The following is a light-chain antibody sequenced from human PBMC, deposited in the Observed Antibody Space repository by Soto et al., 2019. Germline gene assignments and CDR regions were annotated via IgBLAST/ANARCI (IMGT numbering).Light chain of an antibody. J-gene: IGKJ4*01. CDR3: QQLNSYPLS. CDR2: GAH. CDR1: QDISSY. Sequence: DIQLTQSPSLLSASVGDRVTITCRASQDISSYLAWYQQKPGRAPELLIHGAHSLHSGVPSRFSGSGSGTEFSLTISSLQPEDFATYYCQQLNSYPLSFGGGTKVKI. V-gene: IGKV1-9*01.